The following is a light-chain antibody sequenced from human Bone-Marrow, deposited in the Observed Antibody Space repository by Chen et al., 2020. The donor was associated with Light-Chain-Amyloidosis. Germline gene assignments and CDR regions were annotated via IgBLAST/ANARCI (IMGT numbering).Light chain of an antibody. V-gene: IGLV3-25*03. CDR2: RDT. Sequence: SYALTQPPSVSVSPGQTARSTCSGDELPTKYAYWYQQKPGQAPVLVIHRDTERPSGISERFSGSSSGTTATLTISGVQAEDEADYHCQSADSSGTYEVIFGGGTKLTVL. J-gene: IGLJ2*01. CDR3: QSADSSGTYEVI. CDR1: ELPTKY.